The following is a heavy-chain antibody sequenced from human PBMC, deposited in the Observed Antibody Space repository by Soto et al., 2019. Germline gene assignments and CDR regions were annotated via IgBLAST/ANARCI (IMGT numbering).Heavy chain of an antibody. CDR2: ISSNGGST. J-gene: IGHJ4*02. CDR3: VKATVGYNRNFDY. D-gene: IGHD5-12*01. CDR1: GFTFSSYA. Sequence: EVQLVESGGGLVQPGGSLRLSCSASGFTFSSYAMHWVRQAPGKGLEYVSAISSNGGSTYYADSVKGRFTISRDNSKNTLYREMSSLRAEDTAVYYCVKATVGYNRNFDYWGQGTLVTVSS. V-gene: IGHV3-64D*06.